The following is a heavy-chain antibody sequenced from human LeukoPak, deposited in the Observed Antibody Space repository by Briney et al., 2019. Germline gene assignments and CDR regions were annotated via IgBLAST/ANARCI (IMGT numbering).Heavy chain of an antibody. CDR1: GYSFINFW. D-gene: IGHD3-3*01. V-gene: IGHV5-51*01. CDR2: IYPGDSDT. Sequence: GESLKISCKGSGYSFINFWIVWVRQMPGKGLDYMGIIYPGDSDTRYSPSFQGQVTTSADKSINTAYLQWSSLKASDTAMYYCARRTNYDSGLNWFDPWGQGTLVTVSS. CDR3: ARRTNYDSGLNWFDP. J-gene: IGHJ5*02.